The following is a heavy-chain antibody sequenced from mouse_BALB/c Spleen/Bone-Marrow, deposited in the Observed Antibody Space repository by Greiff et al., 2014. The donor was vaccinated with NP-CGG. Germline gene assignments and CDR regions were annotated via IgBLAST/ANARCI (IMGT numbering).Heavy chain of an antibody. CDR1: GYTFTTYT. CDR3: ARVYGNYDAMDY. V-gene: IGHV1-4*01. J-gene: IGHJ4*01. Sequence: VKLQESGAELARPGASVKMSCRASGYTFTTYTMHWVKQRPGQGLEWIGYINPSSGYTYYNQKSKDKATLTADKSSSAAYLQLSSLTSEDSAVYYCARVYGNYDAMDYWGQGTSVTVSS. D-gene: IGHD2-1*01. CDR2: INPSSGYT.